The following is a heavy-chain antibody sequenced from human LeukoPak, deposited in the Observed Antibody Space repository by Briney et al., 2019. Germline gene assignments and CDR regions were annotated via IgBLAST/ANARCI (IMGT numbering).Heavy chain of an antibody. CDR2: IWYDGSQR. V-gene: IGHV3-30*19. D-gene: IGHD6-13*01. CDR1: GFIFSTYG. J-gene: IGHJ4*02. Sequence: GGSLRLSCVASGFIFSTYGLHWVRQSPGRGLEWVAVIWYDGSQRYYADSVKGRFTISRDNSKNTLYLQMNSLRAEDTAVYYCARGPVAAAGTGWGQGTLVTVSS. CDR3: ARGPVAAAGTG.